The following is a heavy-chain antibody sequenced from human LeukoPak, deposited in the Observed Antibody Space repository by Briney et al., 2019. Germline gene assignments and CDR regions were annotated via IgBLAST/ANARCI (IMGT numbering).Heavy chain of an antibody. D-gene: IGHD6-6*01. CDR2: IYPGDSDT. Sequence: EESLKISCKGSGYSFTSYWIGWVRQMPGKGLEWMGIIYPGDSDTRYSPSFQGQVTISADKSISTAYLQWSSLKASDTAMYYCARRAGSSSSADAFDIWGQGTMVTVSS. V-gene: IGHV5-51*01. CDR1: GYSFTSYW. J-gene: IGHJ3*02. CDR3: ARRAGSSSSADAFDI.